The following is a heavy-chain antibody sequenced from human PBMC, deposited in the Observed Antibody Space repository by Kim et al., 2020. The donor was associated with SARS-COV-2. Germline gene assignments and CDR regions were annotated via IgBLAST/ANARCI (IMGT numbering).Heavy chain of an antibody. CDR1: GFSFSSYA. V-gene: IGHV3-64*01. J-gene: IGHJ4*02. CDR2: ISSNGVST. D-gene: IGHD6-13*01. Sequence: GGSLRLSCAASGFSFSSYAMHWVRQAPGKGLEHVSAISSNGVSTYYANSVKGRFTISRDNSKNTVHLQMGSLRAEDVAVYYCVRGRAGQLVRYFDYWGQGTLVTVSS. CDR3: VRGRAGQLVRYFDY.